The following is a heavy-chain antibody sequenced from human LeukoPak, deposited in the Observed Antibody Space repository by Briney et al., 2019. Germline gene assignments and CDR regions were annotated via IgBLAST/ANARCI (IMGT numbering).Heavy chain of an antibody. D-gene: IGHD6-6*01. V-gene: IGHV1-46*01. Sequence: ASVKVSCKASGYTFSSYYIHWVRQAPGQGLEWMGMINTSGGSTTYVQKFQRRVTMTRVTSTSTVYMELSSLTSDDTALYYCARDGGPARSWFDPWGQGTLVTVSS. J-gene: IGHJ5*02. CDR3: ARDGGPARSWFDP. CDR2: INTSGGST. CDR1: GYTFSSYY.